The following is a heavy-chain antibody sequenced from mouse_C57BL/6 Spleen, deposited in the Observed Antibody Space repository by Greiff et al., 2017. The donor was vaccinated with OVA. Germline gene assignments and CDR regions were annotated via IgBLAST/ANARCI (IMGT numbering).Heavy chain of an antibody. J-gene: IGHJ2*01. CDR2: IYPGDGDT. D-gene: IGHD1-1*01. CDR1: GYAFSSSW. V-gene: IGHV1-82*01. CDR3: ARHGSSYLGYYFDY. Sequence: VQLQQSGPELVKPGASVKISCKASGYAFSSSWMNWVKQRPGKGLEWIGRIYPGDGDTNYNGKFKGKATLTADKSSSTAYMQLSSLTSEDTAVYYCARHGSSYLGYYFDYWGQGTTLTVSS.